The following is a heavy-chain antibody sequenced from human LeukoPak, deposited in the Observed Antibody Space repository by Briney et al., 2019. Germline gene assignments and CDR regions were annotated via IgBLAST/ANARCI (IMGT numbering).Heavy chain of an antibody. J-gene: IGHJ5*02. CDR2: ISYDGSNK. Sequence: GGSLRLTCAASGFTFSSYGMHWVRQAPGKGPEWVAVISYDGSNKYYADSVKGRFTISRDNSKNTLYLQMNSLRAEDTAVYYCAKERYDFWSGFRNWFDPWGQGTLVTVSS. V-gene: IGHV3-30*18. CDR3: AKERYDFWSGFRNWFDP. CDR1: GFTFSSYG. D-gene: IGHD3-3*01.